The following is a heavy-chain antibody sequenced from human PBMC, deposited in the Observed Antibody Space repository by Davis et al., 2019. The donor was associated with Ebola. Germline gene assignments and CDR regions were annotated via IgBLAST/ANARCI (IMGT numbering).Heavy chain of an antibody. CDR3: ARAQFPTTSDH. CDR1: GYTFTSYG. D-gene: IGHD1-1*01. J-gene: IGHJ4*02. Sequence: ASVKVSCKASGYTFTSYGISWVRQAPGQGLEWMGWISAYNGDTNYAQTFQGRVTMTTDTSTSTAYMEVGSLRSDDTAVYYCARAQFPTTSDHWGQGTLVTVSS. CDR2: ISAYNGDT. V-gene: IGHV1-18*01.